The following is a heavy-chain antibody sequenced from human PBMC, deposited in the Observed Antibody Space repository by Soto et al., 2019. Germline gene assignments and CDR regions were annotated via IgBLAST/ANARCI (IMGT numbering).Heavy chain of an antibody. CDR1: GYTFTGYY. J-gene: IGHJ6*02. Sequence: QVQLVQSGAEVKKPGASVKVSCKASGYTFTGYYMHWVRQAPGQGLEWMGWINPNSGGTNYAQKFQGWVTITRETSISTAYMELSRLRSDDTAVYYCARADFWSGFYYYGMDVWGQGTTVTVSS. V-gene: IGHV1-2*04. CDR3: ARADFWSGFYYYGMDV. D-gene: IGHD3-3*01. CDR2: INPNSGGT.